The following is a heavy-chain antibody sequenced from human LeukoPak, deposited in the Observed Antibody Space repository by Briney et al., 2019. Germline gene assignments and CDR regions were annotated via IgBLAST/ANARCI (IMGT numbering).Heavy chain of an antibody. Sequence: PSETLSLTCSVSGGSITSSGYYWGWIRQPPGKGPEWIGSLYYIGSTYYNPSLKSRVTLSVDTSRNQFSLKLSSVTAADTAVYYCASGPRQSWFPDFDYWGQGTLVTVSS. CDR1: GGSITSSGYY. D-gene: IGHD6-13*01. CDR3: ASGPRQSWFPDFDY. J-gene: IGHJ4*02. CDR2: LYYIGST. V-gene: IGHV4-39*01.